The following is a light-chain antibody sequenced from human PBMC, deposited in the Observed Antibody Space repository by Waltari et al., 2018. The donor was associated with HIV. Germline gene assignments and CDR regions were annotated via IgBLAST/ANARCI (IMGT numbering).Light chain of an antibody. Sequence: SVLPQPPSLSVSPGQRVTIACSESGSNIGATYVLHWYQHITGTAPKPRIYGNSNRPSGVPDRFSGSKSGTSASLAITGLQPEDEGDYYCQSYDSRLSGSVFGGGTKLTVL. J-gene: IGLJ2*01. CDR3: QSYDSRLSGSV. CDR1: GSNIGATYV. V-gene: IGLV1-40*01. CDR2: GNS.